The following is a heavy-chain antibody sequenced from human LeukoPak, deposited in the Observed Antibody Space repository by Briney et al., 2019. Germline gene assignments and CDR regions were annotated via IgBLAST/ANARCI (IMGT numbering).Heavy chain of an antibody. Sequence: GGSLRLSCAASGFTFRTYGIHWVRQAPGKGLEWIVLISYDGSNKQYSDSVKGRFTISRDNAKNSLYLQMNSLRAEDTALYYCAKARLRYYGSGSPDYWGQGTLVTVSS. J-gene: IGHJ4*02. CDR3: AKARLRYYGSGSPDY. D-gene: IGHD3-10*01. V-gene: IGHV3-30*18. CDR2: ISYDGSNK. CDR1: GFTFRTYG.